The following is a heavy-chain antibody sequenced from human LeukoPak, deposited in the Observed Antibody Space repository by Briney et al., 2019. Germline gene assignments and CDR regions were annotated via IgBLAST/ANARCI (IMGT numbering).Heavy chain of an antibody. J-gene: IGHJ4*02. CDR1: GFTFSSYW. Sequence: GGSLRLSCAASGFTFSSYWMSWVRQAPGKGLEWVANIKQDGSEKYYVDSVKGRFTISRDNAKNSLYPQMNSLRAEDTAVYYCARAARDYYGSGSYHYFDYWGQGTLVTVSS. CDR3: ARAARDYYGSGSYHYFDY. CDR2: IKQDGSEK. D-gene: IGHD3-10*01. V-gene: IGHV3-7*01.